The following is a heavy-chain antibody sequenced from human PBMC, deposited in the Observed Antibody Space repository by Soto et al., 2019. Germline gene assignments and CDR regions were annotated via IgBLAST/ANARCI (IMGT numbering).Heavy chain of an antibody. Sequence: GGSLRLSCAASGFTFSSYSMNWVRQAPGKGLEWVSSISSSSSYIYYADSVKGRFTISRDNAKNSLYLQMNSLRAEDTAVYYCASGGSLVVAATQLPDYWGQGTLVTVSS. D-gene: IGHD2-15*01. CDR2: ISSSSSYI. V-gene: IGHV3-21*01. J-gene: IGHJ4*02. CDR3: ASGGSLVVAATQLPDY. CDR1: GFTFSSYS.